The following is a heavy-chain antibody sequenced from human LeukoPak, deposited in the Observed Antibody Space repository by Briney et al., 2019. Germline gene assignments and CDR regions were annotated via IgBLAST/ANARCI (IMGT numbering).Heavy chain of an antibody. CDR3: ARDGSYYGPDY. V-gene: IGHV3-48*01. CDR1: GFPVSGYF. D-gene: IGHD3-10*01. J-gene: IGHJ4*02. CDR2: ISTISSTK. Sequence: SGGSLRLSCAASGFPVSGYFIYWVRQAPGKGLEWVSYISTISSTKYYADSVKGRFTISRDNAKNSLYLQMNSLRAEDTAMYYCARDGSYYGPDYWGQGALVTVSS.